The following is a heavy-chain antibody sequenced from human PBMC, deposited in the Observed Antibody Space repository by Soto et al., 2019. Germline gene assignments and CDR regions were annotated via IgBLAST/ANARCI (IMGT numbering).Heavy chain of an antibody. CDR3: ARGGTYDYVWGSYRPDAFDI. CDR1: GFTFSSYG. D-gene: IGHD3-16*02. Sequence: QMQLVESGGGVVQPGRSLRLSCAASGFTFSSYGMHWVRQAPGKGLEWVAVIWYDGSNKYYADSVKGRFTISRDNSKNTLYLQMNSLRAEDTAVYYCARGGTYDYVWGSYRPDAFDIWGQGTMVTVSS. CDR2: IWYDGSNK. V-gene: IGHV3-33*01. J-gene: IGHJ3*02.